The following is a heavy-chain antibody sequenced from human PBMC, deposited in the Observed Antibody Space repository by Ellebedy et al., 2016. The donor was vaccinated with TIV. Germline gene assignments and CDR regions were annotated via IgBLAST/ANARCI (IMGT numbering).Heavy chain of an antibody. D-gene: IGHD3-22*01. CDR2: ISADSANT. CDR3: AGDGYYYDSSSYFLDY. V-gene: IGHV1-18*01. Sequence: ASVKVSCKASGYTFSTYGFTWVRQAPGQGLEWMGWISADSANTNYAQNFQGRVTMTRDTSTNTAYMELRSLRPDDTAIYYCAGDGYYYDSSSYFLDYWGQGTLVTVSS. J-gene: IGHJ4*02. CDR1: GYTFSTYG.